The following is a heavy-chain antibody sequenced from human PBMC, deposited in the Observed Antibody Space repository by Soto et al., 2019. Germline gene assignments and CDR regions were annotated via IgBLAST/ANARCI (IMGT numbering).Heavy chain of an antibody. J-gene: IGHJ5*02. CDR3: VRESAPSGPNGLDT. D-gene: IGHD2-8*01. CDR2: IYHSGST. Sequence: PSETLSLTSSVSGGSITSGRSSWNWIRQPPGKGLEWIASIYHSGSTYKNPSLKSRVTISVDRSKNQFSLKLSSVTAADTAVYYCVRESAPSGPNGLDTWGPRTRVTV. V-gene: IGHV4-30-2*01. CDR1: GGSITSGRSS.